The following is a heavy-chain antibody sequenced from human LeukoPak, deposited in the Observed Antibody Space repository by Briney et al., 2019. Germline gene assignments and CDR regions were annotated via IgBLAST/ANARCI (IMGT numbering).Heavy chain of an antibody. J-gene: IGHJ4*02. CDR3: AGYVGRTTVTQYSFDY. D-gene: IGHD4-17*01. Sequence: PSETLSLTCTVSGGSISNYYWSWIRQPPGKGLEWIGYIYYSGSTNYNPSLKSRVTISIDTSRNQFSLRLSSVTAADTAVYYCAGYVGRTTVTQYSFDYWGQGTLVTVSS. V-gene: IGHV4-59*01. CDR1: GGSISNYY. CDR2: IYYSGST.